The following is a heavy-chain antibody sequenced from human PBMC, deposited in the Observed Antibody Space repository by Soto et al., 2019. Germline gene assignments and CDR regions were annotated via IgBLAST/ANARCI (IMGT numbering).Heavy chain of an antibody. CDR2: ISWSGDNM. J-gene: IGHJ3*01. CDR3: VKVSYSSLTTLGFAFDV. Sequence: QLVESGGGLVQPGRSLRLSCAASGFTFDDYAMHWVRQAPGKGLEWVSGISWSGDNMAYADSVKGRFITSRDNVKNSLYLQMNSLRVEDTALYHCVKVSYSSLTTLGFAFDVWGQGTMVTVS. V-gene: IGHV3-9*01. CDR1: GFTFDDYA. D-gene: IGHD4-4*01.